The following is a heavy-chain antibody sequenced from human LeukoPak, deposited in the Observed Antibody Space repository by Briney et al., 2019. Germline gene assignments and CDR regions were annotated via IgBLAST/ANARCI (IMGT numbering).Heavy chain of an antibody. CDR1: GGSISSYY. CDR2: IYYSGST. J-gene: IGHJ4*02. D-gene: IGHD6-19*01. CDR3: ARGPGYSSGWLHFDY. Sequence: SETLPLTCTVSGGSISSYYWSWIRQPPGKGLEWIGYIYYSGSTNYNPSLKSRVTISVDTSKNQFSLKLSSVTAADTAVYYCARGPGYSSGWLHFDYWGQGTLVTVSS. V-gene: IGHV4-59*01.